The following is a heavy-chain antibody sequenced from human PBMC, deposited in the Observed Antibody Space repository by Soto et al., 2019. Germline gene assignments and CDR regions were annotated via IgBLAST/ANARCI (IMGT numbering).Heavy chain of an antibody. CDR3: AREGQVWGSYSGMDV. V-gene: IGHV4-31*03. CDR2: IYYSGST. Sequence: QVQLQESGPGLVKPSQTLSLTCTVSGGSISSGGYYWSWIRQHPGKGLEWIGYIYYSGSTYYNPSLKRRVTIXGDXSXNQFSLKVSSVTAADTAVYYCAREGQVWGSYSGMDVWGQGTTVTVSS. J-gene: IGHJ6*02. D-gene: IGHD3-16*01. CDR1: GGSISSGGYY.